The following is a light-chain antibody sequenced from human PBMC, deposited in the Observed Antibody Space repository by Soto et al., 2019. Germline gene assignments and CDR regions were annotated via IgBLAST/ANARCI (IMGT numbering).Light chain of an antibody. Sequence: QSALTQPASVSGSPGQSITISCTGTSSDVGGYNYVSWYQQHPGKAPKLMIYDVSNRPSVVSNRFSGSKSGNTASLTISGLQAEDEADYYCSSYTGSSTLVVFGGGTKVTVL. CDR3: SSYTGSSTLVV. CDR2: DVS. J-gene: IGLJ2*01. CDR1: SSDVGGYNY. V-gene: IGLV2-14*01.